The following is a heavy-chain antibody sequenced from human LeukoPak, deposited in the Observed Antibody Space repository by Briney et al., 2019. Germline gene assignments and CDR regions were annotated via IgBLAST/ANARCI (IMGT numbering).Heavy chain of an antibody. V-gene: IGHV4-61*01. CDR3: ARGGTDDFWSGYPLDY. J-gene: IGHJ4*02. D-gene: IGHD3-3*01. CDR2: LSYSGST. Sequence: SETLSLTCTVSGGSVSSSSYYWSWIRQPPGKGLEWIGYLSYSGSTNYNPSLKSRVSISVDTSKNQFSLKLSSVTAADTAVYYCARGGTDDFWSGYPLDYWGQGTLVTVSS. CDR1: GGSVSSSSYY.